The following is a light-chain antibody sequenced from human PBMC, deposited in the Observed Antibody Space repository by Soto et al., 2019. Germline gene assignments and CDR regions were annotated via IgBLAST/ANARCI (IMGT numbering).Light chain of an antibody. CDR2: GAS. V-gene: IGKV3-15*01. J-gene: IGKJ1*01. Sequence: EIVLTQSPGTLSLSPGERATLSCGASQSVTSNYLAWYQQKPGQAPRLLIYGASTRATGIPVRFSGSGSGTEFTLTISSLQSEDSAVYYCQQYIKWPRTFGQGTKV. CDR3: QQYIKWPRT. CDR1: QSVTSN.